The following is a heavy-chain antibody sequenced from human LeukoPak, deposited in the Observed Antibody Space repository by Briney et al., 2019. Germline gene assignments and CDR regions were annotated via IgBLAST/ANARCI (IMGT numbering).Heavy chain of an antibody. D-gene: IGHD1-26*01. CDR2: INPSGGST. V-gene: IGHV1-46*03. Sequence: ASVKVSCKASGYTFTSYYMHWVRQAPGQGLEWMGIINPSGGSTSYAQKFQGRVTMTRDTSTSTVYMELSSLRSEDTAVYYCARDDYSGSYRSGYYFDYWGQGTLVTVSS. J-gene: IGHJ4*02. CDR1: GYTFTSYY. CDR3: ARDDYSGSYRSGYYFDY.